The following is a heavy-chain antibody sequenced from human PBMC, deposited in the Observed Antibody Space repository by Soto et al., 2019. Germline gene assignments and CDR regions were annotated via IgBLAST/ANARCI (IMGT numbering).Heavy chain of an antibody. J-gene: IGHJ4*02. Sequence: EVQLVESGGGLVQPGGSLRLSCAASGFTFSNYWMTWVRQAPGKGLEWVANINQDGSEKYYVDSVKGRFTTSRDNAKNSLYLQMNSLRAEDTAVYYCATPYSDWGQGTLVTVSS. CDR1: GFTFSNYW. CDR3: ATPYSD. V-gene: IGHV3-7*03. CDR2: INQDGSEK. D-gene: IGHD2-15*01.